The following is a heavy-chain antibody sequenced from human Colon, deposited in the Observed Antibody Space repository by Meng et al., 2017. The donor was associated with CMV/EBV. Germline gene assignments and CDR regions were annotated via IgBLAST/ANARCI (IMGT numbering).Heavy chain of an antibody. CDR3: AKDIAYRCGGDCYSFDY. J-gene: IGHJ4*02. V-gene: IGHV3-43*01. D-gene: IGHD2-21*01. CDR1: GFTFSSYD. CDR2: ISWDGGST. Sequence: GESLKISCAACGFTFSSYDMHWVRQAPGKGLEWVSLISWDGGSTYYADSVKGRFTISRDNSKNSLYLQMNSLRNEDTALYYCAKDIAYRCGGDCYSFDYWGQGTLVTVSS.